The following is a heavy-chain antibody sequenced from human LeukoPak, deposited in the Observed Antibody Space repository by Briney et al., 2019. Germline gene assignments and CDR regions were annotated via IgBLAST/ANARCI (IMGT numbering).Heavy chain of an antibody. J-gene: IGHJ5*02. D-gene: IGHD2-8*01. CDR2: INPNSGGT. CDR1: GYTFTGYY. Sequence: ASVKVSCKASGYTFTGYYMHWVRQAPGQGLEWMGWINPNSGGTNYAQKFQGRVTMTRDTSISTAYMELSRLRSDDTAVYYCARDYGVIVLTGGDWFDPWGQGTLVTVSS. CDR3: ARDYGVIVLTGGDWFDP. V-gene: IGHV1-2*02.